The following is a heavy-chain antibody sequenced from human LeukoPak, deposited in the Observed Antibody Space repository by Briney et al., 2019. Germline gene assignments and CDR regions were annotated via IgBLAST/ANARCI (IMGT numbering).Heavy chain of an antibody. CDR3: ARATLDPVPTGGFDY. Sequence: SSETLSLTCTVSGGSISSYYWSWIRQPPGKGLEWIGYIYYSGSTNYNPSLKSRVTISVDTSKNQFSLKLSSVTAADTAVYYWARATLDPVPTGGFDYWGQGTLVTVSS. CDR2: IYYSGST. V-gene: IGHV4-59*01. D-gene: IGHD2-15*01. CDR1: GGSISSYY. J-gene: IGHJ4*02.